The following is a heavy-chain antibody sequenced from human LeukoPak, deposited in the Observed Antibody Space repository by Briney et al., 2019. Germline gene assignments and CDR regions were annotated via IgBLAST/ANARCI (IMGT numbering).Heavy chain of an antibody. D-gene: IGHD6-19*01. Sequence: GGSLRLSCAASGFTFSNYAMSWVRQAPGKGLEWVSDISGSGTTTNYADSVKGRFTISRDNSRNTLYLRMNSLRAEDTAVYYCAKERVSSGWNPHWFDLWGQGTLVTVSS. V-gene: IGHV3-23*01. CDR3: AKERVSSGWNPHWFDL. J-gene: IGHJ5*02. CDR2: ISGSGTTT. CDR1: GFTFSNYA.